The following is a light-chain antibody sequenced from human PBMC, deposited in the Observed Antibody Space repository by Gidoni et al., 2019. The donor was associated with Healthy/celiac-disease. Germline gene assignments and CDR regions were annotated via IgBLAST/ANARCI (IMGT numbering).Light chain of an antibody. CDR3: QQYYSTPLT. Sequence: DIVMTQSPDSLAVSLGEQATINCKSSQSVLYSSNNKNYLAWYQQKPGQPPKLLIYWASTRESGVPDRFSGSGSGTDFTLTISSLQAEDVAVYYCQQYYSTPLTFGPGTKVDIK. CDR1: QSVLYSSNNKNY. V-gene: IGKV4-1*01. CDR2: WAS. J-gene: IGKJ3*01.